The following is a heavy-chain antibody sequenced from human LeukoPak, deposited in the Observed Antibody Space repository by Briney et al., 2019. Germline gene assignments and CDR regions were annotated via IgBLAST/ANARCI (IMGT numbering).Heavy chain of an antibody. Sequence: SETLSLTCTVSGGSISSYYWSWIRQPAGKGLEWIGRIYTSGSTNYNPSLKSRVAMSVDTSKNQFSLKLSSVTAADTAVYYCARDYYDSSGYYPAGWGQGTLVTVSS. CDR2: IYTSGST. J-gene: IGHJ4*02. CDR3: ARDYYDSSGYYPAG. V-gene: IGHV4-4*07. CDR1: GGSISSYY. D-gene: IGHD3-22*01.